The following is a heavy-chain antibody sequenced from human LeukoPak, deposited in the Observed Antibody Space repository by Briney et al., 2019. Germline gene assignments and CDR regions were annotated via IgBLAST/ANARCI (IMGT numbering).Heavy chain of an antibody. CDR1: GFTVSFNY. CDR3: ARPRMIAYYYLDV. D-gene: IGHD3-16*01. CDR2: FYSGGTT. V-gene: IGHV3-53*01. J-gene: IGHJ6*03. Sequence: ESLKISCAASGFTVSFNYMSWVRQAPGKGLEWVSTFYSGGTTYYADSVKGRFTISRDNSRNTLYLQMNSLRAEDTAVYYCARPRMIAYYYLDVWGKGTTVTVS.